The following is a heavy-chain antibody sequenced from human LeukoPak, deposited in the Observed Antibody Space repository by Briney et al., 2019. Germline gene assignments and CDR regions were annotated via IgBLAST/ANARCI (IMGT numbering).Heavy chain of an antibody. CDR3: ARDHDWAFDL. CDR2: INHNAEMI. CDR1: GFPFGSYV. V-gene: IGHV3-48*02. Sequence: GGSLRLSCEGSGFPFGSYVMSWVRQAPGKGLEWIAYINHNAEMIFYPDFVKGRYTISRDNPKKSLYLQMNALRYEDTAIYYCARDHDWAFDLWGQGTLVTVSS. D-gene: IGHD3-9*01. J-gene: IGHJ4*02.